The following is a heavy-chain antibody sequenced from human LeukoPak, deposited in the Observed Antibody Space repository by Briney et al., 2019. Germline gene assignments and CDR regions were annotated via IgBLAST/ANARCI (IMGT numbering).Heavy chain of an antibody. CDR2: IYYSGST. J-gene: IGHJ5*02. V-gene: IGHV4-59*01. Sequence: SETLSLTCTVSGGSISSYYWSWIRQPPGKGLEWIGYIYYSGSTNYNPSLKSRVTISVDTSKNQFSLKLSSVTAADTAVYYCARDAGSRRHNWFDLWGQGTLVTVSS. CDR1: GGSISSYY. D-gene: IGHD6-13*01. CDR3: ARDAGSRRHNWFDL.